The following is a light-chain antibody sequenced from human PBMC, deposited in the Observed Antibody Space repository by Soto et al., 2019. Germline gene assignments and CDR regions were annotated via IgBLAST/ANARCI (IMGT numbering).Light chain of an antibody. CDR1: QSVSSSY. Sequence: EIVLTQSPGTLSLSPGERATLSCRASQSVSSSYLAWYQQKPGQAPRLLNYGASSRATGIPDRFSGSGSGTDFTLTISSLEPEDFAIYYCQQRNTWPPVTFGQGTRLEIK. CDR3: QQRNTWPPVT. J-gene: IGKJ5*01. V-gene: IGKV3D-20*02. CDR2: GAS.